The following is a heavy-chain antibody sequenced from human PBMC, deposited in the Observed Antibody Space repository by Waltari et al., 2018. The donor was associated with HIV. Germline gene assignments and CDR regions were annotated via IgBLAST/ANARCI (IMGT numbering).Heavy chain of an antibody. V-gene: IGHV4-39*01. CDR2: IYYSGST. Sequence: QLQLQESGPGLVKPSETLSLTCTVSGGSISSSSYYWGWIRQPPGKGLEWIGSIYYSGSTYYNPSLKSRVTISVDTSKNQFSLKLSSVTAADTAVYYCARQGLVQQLGYNWFDPWGQGTLVTVSS. CDR1: GGSISSSSYY. CDR3: ARQGLVQQLGYNWFDP. D-gene: IGHD6-13*01. J-gene: IGHJ5*02.